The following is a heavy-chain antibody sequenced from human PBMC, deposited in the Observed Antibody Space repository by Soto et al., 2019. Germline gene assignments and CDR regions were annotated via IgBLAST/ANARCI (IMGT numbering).Heavy chain of an antibody. CDR1: GYSISSGYY. J-gene: IGHJ4*02. CDR3: ARGHGITMIVAPFDY. CDR2: IYHSGST. D-gene: IGHD3-22*01. V-gene: IGHV4-38-2*01. Sequence: PSETLSLTCAVSGYSISSGYYWGWIRQPPGKGLEWIGSIYHSGSTYYNPSLKSRVTISADTSKNQFSLKLSSVTAADTAVYYCARGHGITMIVAPFDYWGQGTLVTVSS.